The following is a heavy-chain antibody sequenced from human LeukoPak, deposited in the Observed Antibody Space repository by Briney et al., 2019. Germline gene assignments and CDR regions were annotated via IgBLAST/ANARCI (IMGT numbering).Heavy chain of an antibody. CDR2: IYHSGST. D-gene: IGHD2-2*02. Sequence: SQTLSLTCTVSGGSISSGGYYWSWIRQPPGKGLEGIVYIYHSGSTYYNPSLKSRVTISVDRSKNQFSLKLSSVTAADTAVYYCARDCGSTSCYNGAFDIWGQGTMVTVSS. CDR3: ARDCGSTSCYNGAFDI. V-gene: IGHV4-30-2*01. CDR1: GGSISSGGYY. J-gene: IGHJ3*02.